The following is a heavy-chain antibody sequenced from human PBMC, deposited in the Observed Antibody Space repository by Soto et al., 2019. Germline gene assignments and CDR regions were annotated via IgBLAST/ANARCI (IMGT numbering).Heavy chain of an antibody. CDR2: ISGSGGST. CDR1: GFAFSTYA. V-gene: IGHV3-23*01. CDR3: AKDRYDSSGFFSYGFDV. J-gene: IGHJ6*02. Sequence: LRLSCAASGFAFSTYAMSWVRQAPGKGLEWVSGISGSGGSTYYADSVKGRFTISRDNSKNTLYLQMSSLRAEGTAVYFCAKDRYDSSGFFSYGFDVWGQGTTVTVSS. D-gene: IGHD3-22*01.